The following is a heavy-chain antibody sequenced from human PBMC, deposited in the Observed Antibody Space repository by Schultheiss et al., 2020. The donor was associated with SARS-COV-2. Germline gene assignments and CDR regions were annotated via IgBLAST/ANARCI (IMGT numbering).Heavy chain of an antibody. CDR1: GGTFSSYA. CDR3: ARDSRGYSSSWDFVR. Sequence: SVKVSCKASGGTFSSYAISWVRQAPGQGLEWMGGIIPIFGTANYAQKFQGRVTITADESTSTAYMELSSLRSEDTAVYYCARDSRGYSSSWDFVRWGQGTLVTVSS. D-gene: IGHD6-13*01. CDR2: IIPIFGTA. V-gene: IGHV1-69*13. J-gene: IGHJ4*02.